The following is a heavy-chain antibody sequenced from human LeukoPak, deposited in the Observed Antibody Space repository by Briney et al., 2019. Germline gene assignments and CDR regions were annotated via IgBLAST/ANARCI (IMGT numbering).Heavy chain of an antibody. V-gene: IGHV4-59*01. CDR1: SGSIRTSY. CDR3: ARAPNPDFFDD. D-gene: IGHD2-8*01. J-gene: IGHJ4*02. CDR2: IYYSGST. Sequence: SETLSLTCTVSSGSIRTSYCSWIRQPPGRGLEWIGYIYYSGSTNYNPSLKSRVTISVDTSRNQFSLKLSSVTAADTAVYYCARAPNPDFFDDWGQGTLVTVSS.